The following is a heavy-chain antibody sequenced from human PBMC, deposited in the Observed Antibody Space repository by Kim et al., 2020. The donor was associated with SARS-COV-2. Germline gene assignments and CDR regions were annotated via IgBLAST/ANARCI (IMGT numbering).Heavy chain of an antibody. Sequence: SETLSLTCTVSGGSISSGGYYWSWIRQHPGKGLEWIGYIYYSGSTYYNPSLKSRVTISVDTSKNQFSLKLSSVTAADTAVYYCARGNQMATILSVDQPPNDAFDIWGQGKMVTVSS. J-gene: IGHJ3*02. CDR2: IYYSGST. CDR3: ARGNQMATILSVDQPPNDAFDI. CDR1: GGSISSGGYY. D-gene: IGHD5-12*01. V-gene: IGHV4-31*03.